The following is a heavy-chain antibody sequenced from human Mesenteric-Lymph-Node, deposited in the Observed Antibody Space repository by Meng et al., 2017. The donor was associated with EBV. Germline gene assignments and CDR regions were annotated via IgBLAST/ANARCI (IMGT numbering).Heavy chain of an antibody. CDR1: GDSITNNKW. D-gene: IGHD1-14*01. J-gene: IGHJ4*02. CDR2: VYQSGTT. V-gene: IGHV4-4*02. Sequence: QVRLQGSGPGLVKPSGTLSLPCAVSGDSITNNKWGSWVRQPPGKGLEWIGEVYQSGTTYYNPSLERRVTISMDTSKSQFSLSLSSVTAADAAIYFCARASSERLLEYWGQGIMVTVSS. CDR3: ARASSERLLEY.